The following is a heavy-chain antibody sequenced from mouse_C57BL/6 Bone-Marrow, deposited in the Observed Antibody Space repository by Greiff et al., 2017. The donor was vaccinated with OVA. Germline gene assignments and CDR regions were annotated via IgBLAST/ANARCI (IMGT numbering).Heavy chain of an antibody. Sequence: VQLQQSGAELVRPGASVKLSCTASGFNIKDDYMHWVKQRPEQGLEWIGWIDPENGDTEYASKFQGKATIPADTSSNTAYLQLSSLTSEDTTVYYCTTGGYSAWFAYWGQGTLVTVSA. CDR3: TTGGYSAWFAY. CDR1: GFNIKDDY. CDR2: IDPENGDT. J-gene: IGHJ3*01. V-gene: IGHV14-4*01. D-gene: IGHD2-3*01.